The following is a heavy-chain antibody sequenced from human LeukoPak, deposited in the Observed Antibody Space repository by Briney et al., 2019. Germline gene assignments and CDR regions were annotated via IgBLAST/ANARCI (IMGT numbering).Heavy chain of an antibody. Sequence: PSETLSLTCTVSGGSISSSSYYWGWIRQPPGKGLEWIGSIYYSGSTYYNPSLKSRVTISVDTSKNQFSLKLSSVTAADTAVYYCARASRIGSGSYHWGQGTLVTVSS. V-gene: IGHV4-39*07. D-gene: IGHD3-10*01. J-gene: IGHJ5*02. CDR3: ARASRIGSGSYH. CDR2: IYYSGST. CDR1: GGSISSSSYY.